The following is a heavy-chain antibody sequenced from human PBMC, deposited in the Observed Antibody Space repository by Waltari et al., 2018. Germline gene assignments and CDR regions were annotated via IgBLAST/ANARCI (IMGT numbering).Heavy chain of an antibody. Sequence: QLQLQESGPGLVKPSETLSLTCIVSDDSISSSSYSWGWFRQPPGKGLEWVGSVYYSGSTYYNPSLKSRVTISIDTSKNQFSLKRASVTAADTALYYCARRSDGYKINRYFDVWGRGTLVTVSS. CDR1: DDSISSSSYS. CDR3: ARRSDGYKINRYFDV. V-gene: IGHV4-39*01. CDR2: VYYSGST. D-gene: IGHD2-15*01. J-gene: IGHJ2*01.